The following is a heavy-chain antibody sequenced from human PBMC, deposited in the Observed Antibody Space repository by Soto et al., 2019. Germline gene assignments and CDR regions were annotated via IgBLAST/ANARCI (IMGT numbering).Heavy chain of an antibody. CDR3: AKGMPSLGYCSSTSCYISAFDI. D-gene: IGHD2-2*01. J-gene: IGHJ3*02. CDR1: GFNFSSYA. V-gene: IGHV3-23*01. CDR2: ISGSGGST. Sequence: GGSLRLSCTASGFNFSSYAMSWVRQAPGKGLEWVSAISGSGGSTYYADSVKGRFTISRDNSKNTLYLQMNSLRAEDTAVYYCAKGMPSLGYCSSTSCYISAFDIWGQGTMVTVSS.